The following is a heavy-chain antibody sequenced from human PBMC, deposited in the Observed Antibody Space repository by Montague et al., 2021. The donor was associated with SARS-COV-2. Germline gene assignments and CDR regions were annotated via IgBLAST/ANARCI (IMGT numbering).Heavy chain of an antibody. CDR1: GGSMINNY. D-gene: IGHD5-12*01. V-gene: IGHV4-59*01. CDR2: IYYTGST. J-gene: IGHJ6*02. CDR3: ARGGGRLQYSYYYGMDV. Sequence: SETLSLTCSVPGGSMINNYWSWIRQPPGKGLEWMGYIYYTGSTDYNPFLESRATLSIDTSKNEFSLKLTSVTAADTAVYYCARGGGRLQYSYYYGMDVWGQGTTVTVSS.